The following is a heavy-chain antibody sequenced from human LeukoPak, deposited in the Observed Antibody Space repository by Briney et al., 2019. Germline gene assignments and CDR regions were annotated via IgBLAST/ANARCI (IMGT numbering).Heavy chain of an antibody. V-gene: IGHV4-61*01. CDR3: ARGDDILTGYTQFDP. J-gene: IGHJ5*02. Sequence: SETLSLTCTVSGGSVSSGSYYWSWIRQPPGKGLEWIGYIYYSGSTHYNPSLKSRVTISVDTSKNQFSLKLSSVTAADTAVYYCARGDDILTGYTQFDPWGQGTLVTVSS. D-gene: IGHD3-9*01. CDR2: IYYSGST. CDR1: GGSVSSGSYY.